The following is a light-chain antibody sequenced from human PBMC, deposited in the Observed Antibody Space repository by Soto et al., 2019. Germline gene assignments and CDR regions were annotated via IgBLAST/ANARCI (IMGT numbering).Light chain of an antibody. CDR2: DAS. Sequence: DIQMTQSPSSLYASIGDRVTITCQASQDVSHFLNWFQQRPGKAPKLLIYDASTLERGVPSRFSGRGSGSRFTFTITSLQPEDIATYYCQQYERLPWTFGQGTKVEMK. CDR3: QQYERLPWT. V-gene: IGKV1-33*01. CDR1: QDVSHF. J-gene: IGKJ1*01.